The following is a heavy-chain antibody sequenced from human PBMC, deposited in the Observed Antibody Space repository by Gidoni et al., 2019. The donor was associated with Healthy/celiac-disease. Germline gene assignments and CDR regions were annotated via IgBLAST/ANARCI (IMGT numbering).Heavy chain of an antibody. V-gene: IGHV4-34*01. Sequence: QVQLQQWGAGQLTPSANLSLTCAVYGGSFSGYYWSWIRQPPGKGLEWIGELNHSGSTTYNPSLMSRVTISVDTSKNQFSLKLSSVTAADTAVYYCARSYDSSGYYPFDYWGQGTLVTVSS. D-gene: IGHD3-22*01. J-gene: IGHJ4*02. CDR3: ARSYDSSGYYPFDY. CDR1: GGSFSGYY. CDR2: LNHSGST.